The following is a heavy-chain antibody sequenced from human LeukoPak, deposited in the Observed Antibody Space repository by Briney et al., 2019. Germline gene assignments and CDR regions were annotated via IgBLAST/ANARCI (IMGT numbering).Heavy chain of an antibody. J-gene: IGHJ3*02. V-gene: IGHV1-2*02. CDR1: GHTFTGYY. CDR3: ARGGDYYDGSGYYDDAFDI. CDR2: INPKSGGT. D-gene: IGHD3-22*01. Sequence: ASVKVSCKASGHTFTGYYIHWVRQAPGQGLEWMGWINPKSGGTNYAQKFQGRVTMTRDTSINTAYMELSRLRSGDTAVYYCARGGDYYDGSGYYDDAFDIWGQGTMVTVSS.